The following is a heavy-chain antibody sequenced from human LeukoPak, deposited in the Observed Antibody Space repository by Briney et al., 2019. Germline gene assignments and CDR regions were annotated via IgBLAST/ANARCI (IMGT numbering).Heavy chain of an antibody. Sequence: SSVKVSCNASGYTXTGNYIHVVRQAPGQGLELMGWVNPTTGGTKYEEKFQVRVTMTRDTPISTAYMELSRLRYDDTAVYYCVRAYDYHMDVWGPGATVTVSS. V-gene: IGHV1-2*02. CDR3: VRAYDYHMDV. CDR2: VNPTTGGT. J-gene: IGHJ6*02. CDR1: GYTXTGNY.